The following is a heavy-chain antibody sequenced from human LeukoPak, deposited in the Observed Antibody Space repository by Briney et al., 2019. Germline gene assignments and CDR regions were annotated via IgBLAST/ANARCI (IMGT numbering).Heavy chain of an antibody. V-gene: IGHV1-69*05. Sequence: ASVKVSCKASGGTFSSYAISWVRQAPGQGLEWMGGIIPMFGIEHYAQKFQGRVTITTDESTSTAYMELSSLRSEDTAVYYCARRYSSHHDAFDIWGQGTMVTVSS. CDR3: ARRYSSHHDAFDI. CDR1: GGTFSSYA. J-gene: IGHJ3*02. D-gene: IGHD3-9*01. CDR2: IIPMFGIE.